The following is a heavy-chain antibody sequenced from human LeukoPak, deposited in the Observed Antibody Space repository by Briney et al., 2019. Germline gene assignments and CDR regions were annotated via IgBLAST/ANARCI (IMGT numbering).Heavy chain of an antibody. CDR1: GFTFSSYG. Sequence: GGSLRLSCAASGFTFSSYGMHWVRQAPGKGLEWVAVISYDGSDKYYADSVKGRFIISRDNSKNTLYLQMNSLRAEDTAVYYCAKDRGDGYNLDYWGQGTRVTVSS. CDR2: ISYDGSDK. D-gene: IGHD5-24*01. J-gene: IGHJ4*02. CDR3: AKDRGDGYNLDY. V-gene: IGHV3-30*18.